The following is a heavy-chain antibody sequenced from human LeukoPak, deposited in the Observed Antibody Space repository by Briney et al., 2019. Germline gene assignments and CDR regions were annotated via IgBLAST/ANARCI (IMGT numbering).Heavy chain of an antibody. CDR1: GGSISSYY. V-gene: IGHV4-59*01. CDR3: ARTNLWFGEFVASSFDY. Sequence: SETLSLTCTVSGGSISSYYWSWSRQPPGKGLEWIGYIYYSGSTNYNPSLKSRVTISVDTSKNQFSLKLSSVTAADTAVYYCARTNLWFGEFVASSFDYWGREPWSPSPQ. D-gene: IGHD3-10*01. CDR2: IYYSGST. J-gene: IGHJ4*02.